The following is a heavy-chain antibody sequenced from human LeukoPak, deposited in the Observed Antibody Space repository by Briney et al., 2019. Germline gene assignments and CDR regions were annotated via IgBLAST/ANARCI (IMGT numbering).Heavy chain of an antibody. J-gene: IGHJ6*02. CDR2: IYSSGST. D-gene: IGHD3-9*01. Sequence: SETLSLTRTVSGGSISSSYWTWIRQPAGKGLEWIGRIYSSGSTNYNPSLKSRLTMSVDTSRNQFSLKLNSVTAADTAVYYCARECLSGICPYNNMDVWGQGTTVTVSS. V-gene: IGHV4-4*07. CDR3: ARECLSGICPYNNMDV. CDR1: GGSISSSY.